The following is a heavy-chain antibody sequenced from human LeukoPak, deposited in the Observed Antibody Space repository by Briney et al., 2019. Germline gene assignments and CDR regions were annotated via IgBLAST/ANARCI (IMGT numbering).Heavy chain of an antibody. D-gene: IGHD4-23*01. Sequence: PGGPLRLSCAASGFTFSSYGMHWVRQAPGKGLEWVAVISYDGSNKYYADSVKGRFTISRDNSKNTLYLQMNSLRAEDTAVYYCARVADYGGTYWGQGTLVTVSS. CDR2: ISYDGSNK. CDR1: GFTFSSYG. V-gene: IGHV3-30*03. CDR3: ARVADYGGTY. J-gene: IGHJ4*02.